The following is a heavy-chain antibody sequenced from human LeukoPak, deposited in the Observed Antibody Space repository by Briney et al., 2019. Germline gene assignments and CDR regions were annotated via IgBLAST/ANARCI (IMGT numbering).Heavy chain of an antibody. CDR2: ISSSGSTI. Sequence: GGSLRLSCAASGFTFSSYEMNWVRQAPGKGLEWVSYISSSGSTIYYADSVKGRFTISRDNAKNSLYLQMNSLRAEDTAVYYCARDGFVYDSSGYRLFNYWGQGTLVTVSS. CDR1: GFTFSSYE. J-gene: IGHJ4*02. CDR3: ARDGFVYDSSGYRLFNY. D-gene: IGHD3-22*01. V-gene: IGHV3-48*03.